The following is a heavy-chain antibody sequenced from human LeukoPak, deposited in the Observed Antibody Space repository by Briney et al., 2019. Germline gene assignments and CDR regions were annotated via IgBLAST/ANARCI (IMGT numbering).Heavy chain of an antibody. CDR3: ARGRFFYGWGIDV. D-gene: IGHD2/OR15-2a*01. CDR1: GFTFSDFG. CDR2: IKGDETEK. J-gene: IGHJ6*02. V-gene: IGHV3-7*01. Sequence: GGSLRLSCAASGFTFSDFGMNWARQAQGKGLEWVAFIKGDETEKHYVDSLKGRFTISRDNAENSLSLQMNSLTVEDTAVYFCARGRFFYGWGIDVWGQGTTVIVSS.